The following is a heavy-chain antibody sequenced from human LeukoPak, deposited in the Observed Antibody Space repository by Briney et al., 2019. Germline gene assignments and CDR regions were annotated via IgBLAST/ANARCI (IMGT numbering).Heavy chain of an antibody. CDR2: INPNSGGT. CDR1: GYTFTGYY. CDR3: ARYSVVGATNDY. V-gene: IGHV1-2*02. J-gene: IGHJ4*02. Sequence: GASVRVSCKASGYTFTGYYMHWVRQAPGQGFEWMGWINPNSGGTNYAQKFQGRVTMTRDTSISTAYMELSRLRSDDTAVYYCARYSVVGATNDYWGQGTLVTVSS. D-gene: IGHD1-26*01.